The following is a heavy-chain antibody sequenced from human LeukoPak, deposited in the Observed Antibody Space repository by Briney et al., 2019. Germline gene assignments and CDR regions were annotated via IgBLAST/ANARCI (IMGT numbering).Heavy chain of an antibody. Sequence: SVKVSCKASGGTFSSYGISWVRQAPGQGLEWMGGIIPIFGTANYAQKFQGRVTITADESTSTAYIELSSLRSEDTAVYYCARLDEYSSSSRYYGMDVWGQGTTVTVSS. CDR1: GGTFSSYG. CDR2: IIPIFGTA. CDR3: ARLDEYSSSSRYYGMDV. D-gene: IGHD6-6*01. V-gene: IGHV1-69*13. J-gene: IGHJ6*02.